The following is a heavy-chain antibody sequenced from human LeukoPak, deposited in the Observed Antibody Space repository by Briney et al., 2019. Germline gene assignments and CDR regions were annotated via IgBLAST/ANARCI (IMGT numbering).Heavy chain of an antibody. V-gene: IGHV1-2*02. D-gene: IGHD6-19*01. Sequence: PGASVKVSCKASGYTFTGYYMHWVRQAPGQGLEWMGWINPNSGGTNYAQKLQGRVTMTTDTSTSTAYMELRSLRSDDTAVYYCAITHSIAVAPLDYWGQGTLVTVSS. CDR2: INPNSGGT. J-gene: IGHJ4*02. CDR3: AITHSIAVAPLDY. CDR1: GYTFTGYY.